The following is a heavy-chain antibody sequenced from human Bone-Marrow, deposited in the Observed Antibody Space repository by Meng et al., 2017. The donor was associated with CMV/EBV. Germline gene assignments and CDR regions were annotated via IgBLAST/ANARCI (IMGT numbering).Heavy chain of an antibody. CDR1: GGSFSGYY. D-gene: IGHD6-13*01. J-gene: IGHJ5*02. V-gene: IGHV4-34*01. Sequence: GSLRLSCAVYGGSFSGYYWSWIRQPPGKGLEWIGEINHSGSTNYNPSLKSRVTISVDTSKNQFSLKLSSVTAADTAVYYCARGRIPWYSSSWLNWFDPWGPGPLVTCSS. CDR3: ARGRIPWYSSSWLNWFDP. CDR2: INHSGST.